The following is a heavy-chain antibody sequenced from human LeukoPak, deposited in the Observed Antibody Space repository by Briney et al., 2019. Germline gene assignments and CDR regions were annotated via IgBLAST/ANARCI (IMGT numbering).Heavy chain of an antibody. CDR1: GGTFSNFA. J-gene: IGHJ4*02. CDR3: ATSSGWKSNIDY. D-gene: IGHD6-19*01. CDR2: IIPIFGTT. Sequence: ASVMVSCKASGGTFSNFAISWVRQAPGQGLEWMGGIIPIFGTTNYAQKFRGRVTMTRDTSISTAYMELSRLRSDDTAVFYCATSSGWKSNIDYWGQGTLVTVSS. V-gene: IGHV1-69*05.